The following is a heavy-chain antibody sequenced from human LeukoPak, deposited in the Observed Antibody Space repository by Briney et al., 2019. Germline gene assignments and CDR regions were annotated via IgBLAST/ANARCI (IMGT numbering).Heavy chain of an antibody. CDR1: GYTLTELS. J-gene: IGHJ4*02. CDR3: ATARYPEYSGYDYLRY. Sequence: GASVKVSCKVSGYTLTELSMHWVRQAPGKGLEWMGGFDPEDGETIYAQKFQGRVIMTEDTSTDTAYMELSSLRSEDTAVYYCATARYPEYSGYDYLRYWGQGTLVTVSS. CDR2: FDPEDGET. V-gene: IGHV1-24*01. D-gene: IGHD5-12*01.